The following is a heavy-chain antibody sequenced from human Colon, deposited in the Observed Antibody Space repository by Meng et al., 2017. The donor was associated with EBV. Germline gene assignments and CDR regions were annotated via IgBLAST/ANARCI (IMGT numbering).Heavy chain of an antibody. CDR2: IGHSGFT. CDR3: VRSSAWVRTGFDP. CDR1: GGPISTSGYY. J-gene: IGHJ5*02. V-gene: IGHV4-39*01. Sequence: QSQLQESGPGLVKPSEXLSLTCSVSGGPISTSGYYWGWIRQPPGKGLEWIGSIGHSGFTYYTPSLKSRVAVSLDTSKSQFSLMLTSVNAADTAVYYCVRSSAWVRTGFDPWGQGTLVTVSS. D-gene: IGHD6-19*01.